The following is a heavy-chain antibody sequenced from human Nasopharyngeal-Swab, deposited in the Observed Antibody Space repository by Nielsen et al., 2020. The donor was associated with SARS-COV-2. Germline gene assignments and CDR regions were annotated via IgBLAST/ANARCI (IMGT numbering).Heavy chain of an antibody. V-gene: IGHV3-33*01. Sequence: GGSLRLSCAASGFTFSSYGMHWVRQAPGKGLEWVAVIWYDGSNKYYADSVTGRFTISRDNSKNTLYLQMNSLRAEDTAVYYCARSIAARPYYYYGMDVWGQGTTVTVSS. CDR1: GFTFSSYG. D-gene: IGHD6-6*01. CDR2: IWYDGSNK. J-gene: IGHJ6*02. CDR3: ARSIAARPYYYYGMDV.